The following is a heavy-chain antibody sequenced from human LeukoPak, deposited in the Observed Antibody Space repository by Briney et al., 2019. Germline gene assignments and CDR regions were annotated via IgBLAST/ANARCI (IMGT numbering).Heavy chain of an antibody. CDR3: ARGSSGIAVRGLAWAWFDP. D-gene: IGHD3-10*01. Sequence: GGSLRLSCVASGFTFSSYWMTWVRQAPGKGLEWVANIKPDGSEKYYVDSVKGRFTISRDNAENSLYLYVNSLRAEDTAVYYCARGSSGIAVRGLAWAWFDPWGQGTLVTVSS. CDR1: GFTFSSYW. J-gene: IGHJ5*02. V-gene: IGHV3-7*05. CDR2: IKPDGSEK.